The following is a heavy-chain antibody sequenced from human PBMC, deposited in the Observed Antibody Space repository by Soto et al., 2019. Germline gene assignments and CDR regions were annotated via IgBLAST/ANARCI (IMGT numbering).Heavy chain of an antibody. Sequence: LRLSCATSGFTFSDFGMHWVRQAPGRGLEWVAAISADGSDKYYVGSVQGRFTISRDNTKNALYLQMSSLRTEDTAVYYCVKGTAVARQHFANWGQGTLVTVSS. D-gene: IGHD6-19*01. CDR1: GFTFSDFG. CDR3: VKGTAVARQHFAN. J-gene: IGHJ4*02. V-gene: IGHV3-30*18. CDR2: ISADGSDK.